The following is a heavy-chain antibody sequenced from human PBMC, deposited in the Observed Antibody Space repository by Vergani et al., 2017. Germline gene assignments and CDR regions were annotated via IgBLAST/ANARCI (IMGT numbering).Heavy chain of an antibody. V-gene: IGHV4-31*03. CDR3: AREGGWSSAPFDY. D-gene: IGHD2-15*01. Sequence: QVQLQESGPGLVKPSQTLSLTCTVSGGSISSGGYYWSWIRQHPGKGLEWIGYIYYSGSTYYNPSLKSRVTISVDTSKTQFSLKLSSVTVADTAVYYCAREGGWSSAPFDYWGQGTLVTVSS. CDR1: GGSISSGGYY. J-gene: IGHJ4*02. CDR2: IYYSGST.